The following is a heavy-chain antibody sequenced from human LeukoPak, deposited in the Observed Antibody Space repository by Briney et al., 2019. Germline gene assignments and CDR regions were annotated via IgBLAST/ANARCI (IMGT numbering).Heavy chain of an antibody. CDR3: ARERASQQLVLPFDY. J-gene: IGHJ4*02. CDR1: GDSVSSNSAA. CDR2: TYYRSKWYN. Sequence: PSQTLSLTCAISGDSVSSNSAAWNWMRQSPSRGLESLGRTYYRSKWYNDYAVSVKSRITINPDTSKNQFSLQLNSVTPEDTAVYYCARERASQQLVLPFDYWGQGTLVTVSS. V-gene: IGHV6-1*01. D-gene: IGHD6-13*01.